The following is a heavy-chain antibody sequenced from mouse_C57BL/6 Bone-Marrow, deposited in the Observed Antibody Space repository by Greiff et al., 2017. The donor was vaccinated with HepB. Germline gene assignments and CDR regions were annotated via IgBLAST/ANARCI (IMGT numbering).Heavy chain of an antibody. CDR1: GYPLTSGFF. CDR2: ISNDGSN. J-gene: IGHJ3*01. CDR3: AREGFAY. V-gene: IGHV3-6*01. Sequence: VPLKESGPCLVKPSPSLSLPCPVTGYPLTSGFFWNWIRQFPGNKLEWMGYISNDGSNNYNPSLKNRISITRDTSKNQFFLKLNSVTTEDTATYYCAREGFAYWGQGTLVTVSA.